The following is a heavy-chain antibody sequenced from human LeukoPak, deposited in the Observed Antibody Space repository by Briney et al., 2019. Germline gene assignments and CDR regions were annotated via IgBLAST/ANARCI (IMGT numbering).Heavy chain of an antibody. CDR2: IYPRGS. CDR1: GGSISNFY. D-gene: IGHD3-10*01. Sequence: SETLSLTCTVSGGSISNFYLSWIRQAAGKGLEWIGRIYPRGSDYNPSLKSRVTMSLDTSKKQFSLNLRSVTAADTAVYYCARDSGTTGEVKFDPWGQGTLVTVSS. J-gene: IGHJ5*02. V-gene: IGHV4-4*07. CDR3: ARDSGTTGEVKFDP.